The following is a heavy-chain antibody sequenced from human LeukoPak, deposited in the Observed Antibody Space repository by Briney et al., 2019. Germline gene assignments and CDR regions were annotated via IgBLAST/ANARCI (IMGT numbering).Heavy chain of an antibody. D-gene: IGHD3-22*01. Sequence: SETLSLTCTVSGGSIISSSYYWGWVRQFPGKGLEWIGRLFYSGSTYYNPSLKSRVTISVDTSKNQFSLKLSSVTAADTAVYYCARSPVDHYYDSSGYYPDPCLVDYWGQGTLVTVSS. V-gene: IGHV4-39*07. J-gene: IGHJ4*02. CDR2: LFYSGST. CDR1: GGSIISSSYY. CDR3: ARSPVDHYYDSSGYYPDPCLVDY.